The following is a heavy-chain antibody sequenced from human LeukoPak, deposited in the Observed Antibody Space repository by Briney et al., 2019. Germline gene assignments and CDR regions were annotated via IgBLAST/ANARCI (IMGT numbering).Heavy chain of an antibody. CDR1: SFTFDTYA. V-gene: IGHV3-21*01. CDR2: ISSGGTYI. Sequence: GGSLRLSCAASSFTFDTYAMTWVRQAPGKGLEWVSSISSGGTYIYYAESVRGRSTISRDNTKNFLYLQLSTLRVEDTAVYYCARDRPTGRSRGVVVQWGQGTLVTVSS. D-gene: IGHD2-15*01. J-gene: IGHJ4*02. CDR3: ARDRPTGRSRGVVVQ.